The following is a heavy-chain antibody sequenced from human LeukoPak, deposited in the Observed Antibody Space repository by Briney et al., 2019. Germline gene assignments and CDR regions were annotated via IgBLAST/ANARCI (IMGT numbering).Heavy chain of an antibody. J-gene: IGHJ4*02. D-gene: IGHD2-15*01. Sequence: GGSLRLSCAASGFTFSSYGMHWVRQAPGKGLEWVAFIRYDGSNKYYADSVKGRFTISRDNAKNSLYLQMNSLRAEDTAVYYCARVGVVVVAAPLDYWGQGTLVTVSS. CDR2: IRYDGSNK. CDR1: GFTFSSYG. CDR3: ARVGVVVVAAPLDY. V-gene: IGHV3-30*02.